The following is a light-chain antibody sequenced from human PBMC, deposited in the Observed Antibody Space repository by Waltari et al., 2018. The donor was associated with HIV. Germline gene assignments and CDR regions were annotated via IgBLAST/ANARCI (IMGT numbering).Light chain of an antibody. CDR1: SLRKYY. V-gene: IGLV3-19*01. J-gene: IGLJ2*01. CDR2: GKD. CDR3: NPRDNSGNRVV. Sequence: SSDLTQDPAVSVALGQTVRITCQGDSLRKYYVSWYQQKPGQAPVLVFYGKDSRPSGIPDRFSGTSSEDTASLIITWAQADDEADYCCNPRDNSGNRVVFGGGTQLTVL.